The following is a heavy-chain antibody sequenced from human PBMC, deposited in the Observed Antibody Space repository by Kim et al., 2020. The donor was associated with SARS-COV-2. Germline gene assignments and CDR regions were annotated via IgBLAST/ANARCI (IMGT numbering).Heavy chain of an antibody. CDR3: ARGDYGDYGGLDV. J-gene: IGHJ6*02. V-gene: IGHV4-30-2*04. Sequence: YYNPSLKSRVTLSVDPTNNQFSLKVISVTATDTAIYYCARGDYGDYGGLDVWGQGTPVTVSS. D-gene: IGHD4-17*01.